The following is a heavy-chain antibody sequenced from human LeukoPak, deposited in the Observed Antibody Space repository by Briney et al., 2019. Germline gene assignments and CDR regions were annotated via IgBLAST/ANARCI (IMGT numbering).Heavy chain of an antibody. CDR3: ARDLEYGSGSSPDY. V-gene: IGHV1-18*01. CDR1: GYTFTNYG. CDR2: ISPYNGNT. D-gene: IGHD3-10*01. Sequence: GASVNVSCKASGYTFTNYGISWVRQAPGQGLEWMGWISPYNGNTNYAQKLQGRVTMTTDTSTTTSYMELRSLRSDDTAVYYCARDLEYGSGSSPDYWGQGTLVTVSS. J-gene: IGHJ4*02.